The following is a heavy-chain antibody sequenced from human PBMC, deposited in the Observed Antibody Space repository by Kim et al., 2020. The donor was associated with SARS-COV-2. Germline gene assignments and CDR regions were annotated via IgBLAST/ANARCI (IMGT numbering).Heavy chain of an antibody. CDR3: ARGGGLSGFFDY. Sequence: GGSLRLSCAASGFTFNDSYMSWIRQAPGKGLEWVSYISSSTGYTNYADSVKGRFTISRDNAKNSLYLQMNSLRAEDTAVYYCARGGGLSGFFDYWGQGNL. D-gene: IGHD3-10*01. J-gene: IGHJ4*02. V-gene: IGHV3-11*05. CDR2: ISSSTGYT. CDR1: GFTFNDSY.